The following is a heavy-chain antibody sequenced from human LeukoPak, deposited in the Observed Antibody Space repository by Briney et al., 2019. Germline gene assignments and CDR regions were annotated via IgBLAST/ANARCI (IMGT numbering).Heavy chain of an antibody. Sequence: RASVTVSCKASGYTFTGYYMHWVRQAPGQGLEWMGWINPNSGGTNYAQKFQGRVTMTSNTSISTAYMELSRLRSDDTAVYYCARGFLLQTADYWGQGTLVTVSS. CDR3: ARGFLLQTADY. D-gene: IGHD1-26*01. J-gene: IGHJ4*02. V-gene: IGHV1-2*02. CDR1: GYTFTGYY. CDR2: INPNSGGT.